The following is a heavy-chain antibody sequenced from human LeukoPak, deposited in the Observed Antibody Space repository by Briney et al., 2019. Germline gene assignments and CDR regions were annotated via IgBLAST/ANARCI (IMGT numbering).Heavy chain of an antibody. CDR2: IYYDGST. V-gene: IGHV4-59*08. J-gene: IGHJ5*02. D-gene: IGHD2-2*02. CDR1: GGSMSNYW. CDR3: ARRLCSSLTCNIGPSGNWLDP. Sequence: SETLSLTCTVSGGSMSNYWWDWIRQPPGKGLEWIGYIYYDGSTYYNPALNSRVTISIDTSKNQFSLKLNSVTAADTAVYYCARRLCSSLTCNIGPSGNWLDPWGQGTLVTVSS.